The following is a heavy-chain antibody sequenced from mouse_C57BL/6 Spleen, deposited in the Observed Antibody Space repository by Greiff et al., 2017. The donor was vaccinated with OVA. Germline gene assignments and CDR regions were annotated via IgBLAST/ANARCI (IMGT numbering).Heavy chain of an antibody. CDR3: ARETYAMDY. CDR1: GFTFSDFY. J-gene: IGHJ4*01. CDR2: SRNKANDYTT. V-gene: IGHV7-1*01. Sequence: DVKLVDSGGGLVQSGRSLRLSCATSGFTFSDFYMEWVRHAPWKGLEWIAASRNKANDYTTEYSASVKGRFIVSRDTSQSILYLQMNALRAEDTAMYYCARETYAMDYWGQGASVTVSS.